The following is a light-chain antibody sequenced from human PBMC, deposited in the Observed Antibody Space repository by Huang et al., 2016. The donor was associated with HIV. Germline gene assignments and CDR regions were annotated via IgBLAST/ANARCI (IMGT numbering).Light chain of an antibody. J-gene: IGKJ5*01. V-gene: IGKV3-11*01. CDR3: QRRSNGPPGIT. CDR1: QSVSRY. Sequence: EIVLTQSPATLSLSPGERATLSCRASQSVSRYLAWYQQKPGQAPRLRIYGASNRATGNRARFSGSGSGTDITLTISSREPEDVAVDYCQRRSNGPPGITFGRGTRLQIK. CDR2: GAS.